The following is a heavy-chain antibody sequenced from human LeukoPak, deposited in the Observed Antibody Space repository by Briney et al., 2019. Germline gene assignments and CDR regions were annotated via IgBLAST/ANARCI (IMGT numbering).Heavy chain of an antibody. CDR2: IYYSGST. Sequence: SETLSLTCTVSGGSISSHYWSWIRQPPGKGLEWIGYIYYSGSTNYNPSLKSRVTISVDTSKNQFSLKLSSVTAADTAVYYCARGRGVTRNWFDPWGQGTLVTVSS. V-gene: IGHV4-59*11. J-gene: IGHJ5*02. CDR3: ARGRGVTRNWFDP. D-gene: IGHD3-10*01. CDR1: GGSISSHY.